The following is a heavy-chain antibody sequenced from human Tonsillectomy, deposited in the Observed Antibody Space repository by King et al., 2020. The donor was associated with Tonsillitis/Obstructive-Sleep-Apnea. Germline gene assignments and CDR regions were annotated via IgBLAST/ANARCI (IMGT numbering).Heavy chain of an antibody. CDR3: ARKQGTTAFDI. V-gene: IGHV5-51*01. CDR2: IYPDDSYT. CDR1: GYSFSNKW. D-gene: IGHD1-7*01. Sequence: QLVQSGAEVKKPGESLKISCKASGYSFSNKWIGWVRQMPGKGLEWMGIIYPDDSYTTYSPSFEGQVTISADKSIRTAYLQWGSLKASDTAIYYCARKQGTTAFDIWGQGTMVTVSS. J-gene: IGHJ3*02.